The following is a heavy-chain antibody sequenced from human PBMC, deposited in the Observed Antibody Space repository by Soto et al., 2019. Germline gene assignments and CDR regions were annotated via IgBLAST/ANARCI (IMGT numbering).Heavy chain of an antibody. V-gene: IGHV1-2*04. CDR1: GYTFTGYY. CDR2: INPNSGGT. CDR3: ARSATGTMNAFDI. D-gene: IGHD1-7*01. Sequence: GXSVKVSCQASGYTFTGYYMHWVRQAPVQGLEWLGWINPNSGGTNYAQKFQGWVTMTRDTSISTAYMELSRLRSDDTAVYYCARSATGTMNAFDIWGQGTMVTV. J-gene: IGHJ3*02.